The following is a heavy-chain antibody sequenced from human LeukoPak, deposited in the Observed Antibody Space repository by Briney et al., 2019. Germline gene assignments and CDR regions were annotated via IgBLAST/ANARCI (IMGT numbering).Heavy chain of an antibody. J-gene: IGHJ3*02. D-gene: IGHD1-26*01. CDR2: INSDGSGT. CDR1: GFTFSSYW. CDR3: ERAGEGLKPYVFNI. V-gene: IGHV3-74*01. Sequence: GGSLRLSCAASGFTFSSYWMHWVRQAPGKGLVWVSRINSDGSGTSYADSVKGRFTISRDNAKNTLYLQMDSLRPEDTAVYYCERAGEGLKPYVFNIGGQGTMFTVSS.